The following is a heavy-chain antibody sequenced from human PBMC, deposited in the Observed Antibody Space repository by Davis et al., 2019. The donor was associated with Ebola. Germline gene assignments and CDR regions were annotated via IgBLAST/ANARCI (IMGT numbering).Heavy chain of an antibody. Sequence: GGSLRLSCQDSGSSFSSHWIGWVRQMPGKGLEWMGIIFTGDSDTRYSPSFRGQVTISADKSFKTAFLHWSSLKASDTAMYYCATLRRTITGMDDGFDIWGQGTMVTVSS. V-gene: IGHV5-51*01. CDR1: GSSFSSHW. D-gene: IGHD1-20*01. CDR2: IFTGDSDT. CDR3: ATLRRTITGMDDGFDI. J-gene: IGHJ3*02.